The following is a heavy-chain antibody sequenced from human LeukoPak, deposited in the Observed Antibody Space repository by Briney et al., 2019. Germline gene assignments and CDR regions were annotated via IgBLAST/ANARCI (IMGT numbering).Heavy chain of an antibody. CDR1: GATFTSNA. J-gene: IGHJ6*03. CDR3: ASGHCSGGSCYPGSYMDV. D-gene: IGHD2-15*01. V-gene: IGHV1-69*05. CDR2: IIPIFGTA. Sequence: SVKLSCKAAGATFTSNAFVWGWHAPGQGLEWMGGIIPIFGTANYAQKFQGRVTTTTDESTSTAYMELSSLRSEDTAVYYCASGHCSGGSCYPGSYMDVWGKGTTVTVSS.